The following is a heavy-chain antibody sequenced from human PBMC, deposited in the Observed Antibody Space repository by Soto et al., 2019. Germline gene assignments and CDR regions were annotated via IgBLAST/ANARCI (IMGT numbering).Heavy chain of an antibody. CDR1: GGTFSSYA. D-gene: IGHD6-13*01. Sequence: SVKVSCKASGGTFSSYAISWVRQAPGQGLEWMGGIIPIFGTANYAQKFQGRVTITADKSTSTAYMELSSLRSEDTAVYYCASGSARQQLETYYYYGMDVWGQGTTVTVSS. CDR2: IIPIFGTA. V-gene: IGHV1-69*06. J-gene: IGHJ6*02. CDR3: ASGSARQQLETYYYYGMDV.